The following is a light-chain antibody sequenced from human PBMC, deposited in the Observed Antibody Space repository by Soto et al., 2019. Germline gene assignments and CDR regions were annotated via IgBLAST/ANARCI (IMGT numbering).Light chain of an antibody. J-gene: IGKJ5*01. V-gene: IGKV3-20*01. CDR2: GAS. CDR3: QHYDSLPIT. CDR1: QSVSSSY. Sequence: EIVLTQSPGTLSLSPGERATLSCRASQSVSSSYLAWYQQKPGQPPGLLIYGASSRATGIPDRFSGSGSGTDVTLTISRLEREDFAVFYCQHYDSLPITFGQGTRLETK.